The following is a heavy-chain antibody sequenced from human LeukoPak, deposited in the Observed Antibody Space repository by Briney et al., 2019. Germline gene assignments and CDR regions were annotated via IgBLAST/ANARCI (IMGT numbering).Heavy chain of an antibody. CDR1: GFTFSSYA. V-gene: IGHV3-23*01. D-gene: IGHD3-9*01. J-gene: IGHJ4*02. CDR2: ISGSGGST. CDR3: AKHFATYYDILTGYLSPFDY. Sequence: GGSLRLSCAASGFTFSSYAMSWVRQAPGKGLEWVSAISGSGGSTYYADSVKGRFTISRDNSKNMLYLQMNSLRAEDTAVYYCAKHFATYYDILTGYLSPFDYWGQGTLVTVSS.